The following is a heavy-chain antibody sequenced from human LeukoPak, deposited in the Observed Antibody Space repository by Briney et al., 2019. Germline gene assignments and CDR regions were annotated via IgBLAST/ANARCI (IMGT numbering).Heavy chain of an antibody. V-gene: IGHV5-51*01. CDR2: IYPGDSDT. CDR3: AMPTMVRGVRGAFDI. D-gene: IGHD3-10*01. J-gene: IGHJ3*02. Sequence: GESLKISCKGSGYSFTSYWIGWVRQMPGKGLGWMGIIYPGDSDTRYSPSFQGQVTISADKSISTAYLQWSSLKASDTAMYYCAMPTMVRGVRGAFDIWGQGTMVTVSS. CDR1: GYSFTSYW.